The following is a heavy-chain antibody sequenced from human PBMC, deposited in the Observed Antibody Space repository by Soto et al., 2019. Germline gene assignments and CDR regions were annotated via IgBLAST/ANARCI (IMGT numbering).Heavy chain of an antibody. CDR3: ARDLSSGWSEGAFDI. D-gene: IGHD6-19*01. CDR2: IWYDGTKK. V-gene: IGHV3-33*01. J-gene: IGHJ3*02. Sequence: QVQLVESGGVVVQPGRSLRLSCAASGFTFSSYGMNWVRQAPGKGLEWVAVIWYDGTKKYYADSVKGRFTISRDNSKNTVYLQMNSLRAEDTAVYYCARDLSSGWSEGAFDIWGQGTMVTVSS. CDR1: GFTFSSYG.